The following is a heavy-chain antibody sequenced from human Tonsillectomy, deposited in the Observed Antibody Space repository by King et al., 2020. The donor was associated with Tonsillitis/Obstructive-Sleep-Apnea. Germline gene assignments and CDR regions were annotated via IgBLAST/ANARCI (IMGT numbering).Heavy chain of an antibody. CDR3: AREGYIGYDFTGFWNAFDI. CDR2: ISSSSSTI. D-gene: IGHD5-12*01. J-gene: IGHJ3*02. V-gene: IGHV3-48*02. CDR1: GFTFSSYS. Sequence: VQLVESGGGLVQPGGSLRLSCAASGFTFSSYSMNWVRQAPGKGLEWVSYISSSSSTIYYADSVKGRFTISRDNAKNSLYLQMNSLRDEDTAVYYCAREGYIGYDFTGFWNAFDIWGQGTRVTVSS.